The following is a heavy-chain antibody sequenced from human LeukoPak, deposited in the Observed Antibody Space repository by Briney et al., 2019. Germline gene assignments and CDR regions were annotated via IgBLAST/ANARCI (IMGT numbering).Heavy chain of an antibody. Sequence: ASVKVSCKASGYTFTSFAIHWVRQAPGQRLEWMGWINAGNGNTKYSQKFQGRVTITRDTSASTVYMELSSLRSEDTAVYFCARARDGSYLDYWGQGTLVTVSS. V-gene: IGHV1-3*01. CDR3: ARARDGSYLDY. D-gene: IGHD1-26*01. CDR1: GYTFTSFA. CDR2: INAGNGNT. J-gene: IGHJ4*02.